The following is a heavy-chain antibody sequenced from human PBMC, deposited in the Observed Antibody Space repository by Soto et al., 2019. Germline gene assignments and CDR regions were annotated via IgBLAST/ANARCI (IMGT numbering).Heavy chain of an antibody. CDR3: ASLGTMVGGVIKATQAYGMDV. CDR2: IIPIFGTA. CDR1: GGTFSSYA. D-gene: IGHD3-10*01. Sequence: QVQLVQSGAEVKKPGSSVKVSCKASGGTFSSYAISWVRQAPGQGLEWMGGIIPIFGTANYAQKFQGRVTITADESTSTAYMELSSQRSEDTAVYYCASLGTMVGGVIKATQAYGMDVWGQGTTVTVSS. V-gene: IGHV1-69*12. J-gene: IGHJ6*02.